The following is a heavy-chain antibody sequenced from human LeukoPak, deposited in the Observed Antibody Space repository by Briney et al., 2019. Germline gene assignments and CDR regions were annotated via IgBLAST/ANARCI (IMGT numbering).Heavy chain of an antibody. CDR3: ALSVPGYYYGMDV. J-gene: IGHJ6*02. CDR1: GGSISSGGYY. D-gene: IGHD3-16*01. CDR2: IYYSGST. V-gene: IGHV4-31*03. Sequence: SQTLSLTCTVSGGSISSGGYYWSWIRQHPGKGLEWIGYIYYSGSTYYNPSLKSRVTISVDTSKNQFPLKLSSVTAADTAVYYCALSVPGYYYGMDVWGQGTTVTVSS.